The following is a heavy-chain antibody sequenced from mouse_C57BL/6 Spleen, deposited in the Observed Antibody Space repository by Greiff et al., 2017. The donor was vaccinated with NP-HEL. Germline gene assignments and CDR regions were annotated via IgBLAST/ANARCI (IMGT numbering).Heavy chain of an antibody. CDR3: ARTIYYYGSSYPLFAY. V-gene: IGHV8-8*01. CDR1: GFSLSTFGMG. J-gene: IGHJ3*01. CDR2: IWWDDDK. Sequence: QVTLKESGPGILQPSQTLSLTCSFSGFSLSTFGMGVGWIRQPSGKGLEWLAHIWWDDDKYYNPALKSRLTISKDTSKNQVFLKIANVDTADTATYYCARTIYYYGSSYPLFAYWGQGTLVTVSA. D-gene: IGHD1-1*01.